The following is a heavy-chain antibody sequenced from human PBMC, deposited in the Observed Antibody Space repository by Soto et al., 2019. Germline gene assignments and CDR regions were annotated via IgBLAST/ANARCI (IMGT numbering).Heavy chain of an antibody. CDR1: GFTVSKYW. J-gene: IGHJ4*02. CDR3: ARGGGNFDQ. D-gene: IGHD3-16*01. CDR2: MNQDGSDK. Sequence: EVQLVESGGGLVQPGGSLRLTCAASGFTVSKYWMSWVRQTSGKGLEWVANMNQDGSDKNYVDSVKGRFTISRDTAKNSLYLQMNSLRADATAVYYCARGGGNFDQWGQGTLVTVSS. V-gene: IGHV3-7*04.